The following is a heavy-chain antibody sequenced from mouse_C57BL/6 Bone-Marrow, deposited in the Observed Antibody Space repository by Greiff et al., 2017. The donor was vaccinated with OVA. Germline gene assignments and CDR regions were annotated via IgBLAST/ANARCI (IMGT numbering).Heavy chain of an antibody. CDR1: GFNIKNTY. CDR3: AKDWAFDY. V-gene: IGHV14-3*01. CDR2: IDPANGNT. J-gene: IGHJ2*01. Sequence: EVQLQESVAELVRPGASVKLSCTASGFNIKNTYMHWVKQRPEQGLEWIGRIDPANGNTKYDPKFQGKATITADTSSNTACLQLSSLTSEDTASYDCAKDWAFDYWGQGTTLTVSA.